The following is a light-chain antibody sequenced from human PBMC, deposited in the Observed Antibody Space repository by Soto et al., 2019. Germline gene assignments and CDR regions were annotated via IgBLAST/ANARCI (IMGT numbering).Light chain of an antibody. Sequence: EIVLTQFPATLSLSPGERATLSCRASQSVSTYLAWYQQKPGQAPRLLLYGASNRATGIPARFSGSGSGTDFTLTIGSLEPEDSALAYGHPRGTWPETVGKWTQVY. CDR3: HPRGTWPETVGKWTQVY. V-gene: IGKV3-11*01. CDR1: QSVSTY. J-gene: IGKJ2*03. CDR2: GAS.